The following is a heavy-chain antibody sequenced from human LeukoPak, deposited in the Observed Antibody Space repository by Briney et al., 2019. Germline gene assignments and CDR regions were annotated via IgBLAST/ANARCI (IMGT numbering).Heavy chain of an antibody. CDR2: ISSSGSTI. CDR1: GFTFSDYY. D-gene: IGHD3-3*01. V-gene: IGHV3-11*04. CDR3: ARDPRAYYDFWSGYPYPS. Sequence: GGSLRLSCAASGFTFSDYYMSWIRQAPGKGLEWVSYISSSGSTIYYADSVKGRFTISRDNAKNSLYLQMNSLRAEDTAVYYCARDPRAYYDFWSGYPYPSWGQGTLVTVSS. J-gene: IGHJ5*02.